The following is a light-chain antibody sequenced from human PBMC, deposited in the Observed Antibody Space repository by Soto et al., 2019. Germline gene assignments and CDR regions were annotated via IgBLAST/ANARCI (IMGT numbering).Light chain of an antibody. V-gene: IGLV2-14*01. CDR3: TSYTTSSTRV. CDR2: EVT. CDR1: SSDVGIYNY. J-gene: IGLJ1*01. Sequence: QSALTQPASVSGSPGQSIAISCTGTSSDVGIYNYVSWYQQHPGKVPKLIIYEVTNRPSGVSNRFSGSKSGNTASLIIPGLQAEDEADYYCTSYTTSSTRVFGTGPRSPS.